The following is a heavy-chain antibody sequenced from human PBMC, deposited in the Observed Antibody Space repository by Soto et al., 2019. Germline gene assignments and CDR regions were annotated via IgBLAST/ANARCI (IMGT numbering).Heavy chain of an antibody. Sequence: ASETLSLTCSVSGGSISSSGYYWGWIRQPPGKGLEWIGSIFYSGSTYDNPSLKSRVTISVDTSKNQFSLKLSSVTAADTALYYCARTYSNYAYYYYYMDFWGKGTTVTVSS. CDR2: IFYSGST. D-gene: IGHD4-4*01. J-gene: IGHJ6*03. CDR3: ARTYSNYAYYYYYMDF. V-gene: IGHV4-39*01. CDR1: GGSISSSGYY.